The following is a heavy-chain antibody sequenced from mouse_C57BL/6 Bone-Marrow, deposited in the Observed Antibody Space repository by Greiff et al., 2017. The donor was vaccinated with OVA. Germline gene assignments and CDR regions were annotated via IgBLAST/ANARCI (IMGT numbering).Heavy chain of an antibody. CDR3: ARDWSIFAY. CDR2: ISDGGSYT. D-gene: IGHD2-10*02. J-gene: IGHJ3*01. Sequence: VHVKQSGGGLVKPGGSLKLSCAASGFTFSSYAMSWVRQTPEKRLEWVATISDGGSYTYYPDNVKGRFTISRDNAKNNRYLQMSHLKSEDTAMYYCARDWSIFAYWGQGTLVTVSA. V-gene: IGHV5-4*01. CDR1: GFTFSSYA.